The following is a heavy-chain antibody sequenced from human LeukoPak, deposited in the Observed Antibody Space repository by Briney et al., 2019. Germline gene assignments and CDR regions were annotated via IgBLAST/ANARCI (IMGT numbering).Heavy chain of an antibody. V-gene: IGHV1-18*01. D-gene: IGHD3-16*02. CDR3: ARGTIFRDYVWGSYRYFDY. Sequence: ASVKVSCKASGGTFSSYAISWVRQAPGQGLEWMGWINAYNGNTNYAQKLQGRVTMTTDTSTSTAYMELRSLRSDDTAVYYCARGTIFRDYVWGSYRYFDYWGQGTLVTVSS. CDR1: GGTFSSYA. J-gene: IGHJ4*02. CDR2: INAYNGNT.